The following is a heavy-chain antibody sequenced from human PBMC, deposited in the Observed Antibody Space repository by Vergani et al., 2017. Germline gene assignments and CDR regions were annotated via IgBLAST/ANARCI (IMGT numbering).Heavy chain of an antibody. CDR1: GASIDSFY. D-gene: IGHD3-22*01. CDR3: AGPQGTSAYYYGGFDY. CDR2: ISSDGGST. J-gene: IGHJ4*02. Sequence: VLLQEPGPGLVKPSETLSLKCSVSGASIDSFYWSWLRQSPGKGLEWVSTISSDGGSTYYADSVKGRFTISRDNSKNTLSLQMNSLTAEDTAIYYCAGPQGTSAYYYGGFDYWGQGILVTVSS. V-gene: IGHV3-23*01.